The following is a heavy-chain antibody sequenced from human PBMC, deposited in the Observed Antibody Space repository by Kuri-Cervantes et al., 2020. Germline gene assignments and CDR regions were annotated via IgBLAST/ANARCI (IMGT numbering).Heavy chain of an antibody. CDR2: VYNIYDSEIT. CDR1: GGSVSSSNYY. Sequence: SQTLSLTCVVSGGSVSSSNYYWNWIRQAPGKGLEWIGYVYNIYDSEITNVNPSLKSRVTISLDTSKNQFSLKLSSVTAADTAVYYCARSSVAAAFHYWGQGTLVTVSS. CDR3: ARSSVAAAFHY. V-gene: IGHV4-61*01. J-gene: IGHJ4*02. D-gene: IGHD6-6*01.